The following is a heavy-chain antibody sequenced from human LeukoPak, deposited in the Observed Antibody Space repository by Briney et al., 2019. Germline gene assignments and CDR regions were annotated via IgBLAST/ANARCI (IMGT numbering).Heavy chain of an antibody. CDR1: GGSISSGGCY. Sequence: ASETLSLTCTVSGGSISSGGCYWSWIRQHPGKGLEWIGYIYYSGSTYYNPSLKSRVTISVDTSKNQFSLKLSSVTAADTAVYYCARENTAPDSSGWYYFDYWGQGTLVTVSS. CDR3: ARENTAPDSSGWYYFDY. D-gene: IGHD6-19*01. J-gene: IGHJ4*02. V-gene: IGHV4-31*03. CDR2: IYYSGST.